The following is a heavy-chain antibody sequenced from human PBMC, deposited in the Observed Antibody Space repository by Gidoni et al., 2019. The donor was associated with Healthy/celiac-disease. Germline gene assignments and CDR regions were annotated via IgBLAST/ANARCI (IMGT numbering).Heavy chain of an antibody. Sequence: QLQLQESGPGLVKPSETLSLTCTVSGGSISSSSYYWGWIRQPPGKGLEWIGSIYYSGSTYYNPSLKSRVTISVDTSKNQFSLKLSSVTAADTAVYYCARAYYDFWSGYLAWFDPWGQGTLVTVSS. CDR3: ARAYYDFWSGYLAWFDP. D-gene: IGHD3-3*01. V-gene: IGHV4-39*07. CDR1: GGSISSSSYY. CDR2: IYYSGST. J-gene: IGHJ5*02.